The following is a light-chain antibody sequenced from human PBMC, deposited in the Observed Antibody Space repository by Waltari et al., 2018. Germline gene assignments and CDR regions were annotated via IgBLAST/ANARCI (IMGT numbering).Light chain of an antibody. CDR3: QQYGSSPALT. CDR2: CAS. V-gene: IGKV3-20*01. Sequence: EIVLTQSPGTLSLSPGERATLSCRASQRVSSSYLACYQQKPGQPPRRLIYCASSSATGSPDRVSGSGSGTDFTLTISRLEPEDFAVYYCQQYGSSPALTFGGGTKVEIK. CDR1: QRVSSSY. J-gene: IGKJ4*01.